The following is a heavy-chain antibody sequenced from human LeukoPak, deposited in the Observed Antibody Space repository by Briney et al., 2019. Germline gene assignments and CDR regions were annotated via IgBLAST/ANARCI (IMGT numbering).Heavy chain of an antibody. CDR3: GRGATGY. J-gene: IGHJ4*02. D-gene: IGHD1-26*01. V-gene: IGHV4-34*01. CDR1: GGSSSGYY. Sequence: SETLSLTCAVYGGSSSGYYWSWIRQPPGKGLEWIGEINHSGSTNYNPSLKSRVTISVDTSKNQFSLKLSSVTAADTAVYYCGRGATGYWGQGTLVTVSS. CDR2: INHSGST.